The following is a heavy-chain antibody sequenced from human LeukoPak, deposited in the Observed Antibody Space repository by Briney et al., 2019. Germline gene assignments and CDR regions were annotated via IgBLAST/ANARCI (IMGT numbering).Heavy chain of an antibody. CDR1: GGSISSYY. CDR3: ARRITMVRGVITADAFDI. J-gene: IGHJ3*02. CDR2: IYYSGST. V-gene: IGHV4-59*08. D-gene: IGHD3-10*01. Sequence: SETLSLTCTVSGGSISSYYWSWIRQPPGKGLEWIGYIYYSGSTNYNPSLKSRVTISVDTSKNQFSLKLSSVTAADTAVYYCARRITMVRGVITADAFDIWGRGTMVTVSS.